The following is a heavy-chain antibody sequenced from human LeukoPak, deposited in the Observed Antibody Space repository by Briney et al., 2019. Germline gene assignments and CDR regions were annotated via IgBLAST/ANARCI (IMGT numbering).Heavy chain of an antibody. V-gene: IGHV3-48*03. CDR3: ARGIAARPDDY. J-gene: IGHJ4*02. Sequence: GGSLRLSCAASGFTFSRYDMYWVRQATGKGLEWVSYISSSGSTIYYADSVKGRFTISRDNAKNSLYLQMNSLRAEDTAVYYCARGIAARPDDYWGQGTLVTVSS. CDR1: GFTFSRYD. CDR2: ISSSGSTI. D-gene: IGHD6-6*01.